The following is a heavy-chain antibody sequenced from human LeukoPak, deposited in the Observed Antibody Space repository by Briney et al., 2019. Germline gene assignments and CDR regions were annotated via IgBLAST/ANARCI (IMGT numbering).Heavy chain of an antibody. J-gene: IGHJ6*03. CDR2: IIPIFGTA. CDR1: GGTFSSYA. D-gene: IGHD6-13*01. CDR3: ARGDSSIKGRFYYYMDV. V-gene: IGHV1-69*13. Sequence: SVKVSCKASGGTFSSYAISWVRQAPGQGLEWMGGIIPIFGTANYAQKFQGRVTITADESTSTAYMELSSLRSEDTAVYYYARGDSSIKGRFYYYMDVWGKGTTVTVSS.